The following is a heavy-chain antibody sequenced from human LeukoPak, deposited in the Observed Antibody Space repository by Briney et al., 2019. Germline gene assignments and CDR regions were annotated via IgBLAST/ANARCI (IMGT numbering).Heavy chain of an antibody. J-gene: IGHJ4*02. CDR2: INPSGGST. D-gene: IGHD6-19*01. CDR3: ARDPGGSGWYVEVFDY. V-gene: IGHV1-46*01. CDR1: GYTFTSYY. Sequence: ASVKVSCKASGYTFTSYYMHWVRQAPGQGLDWMGIINPSGGSTSYAQKFQGRVTMTRDMSTSTVYMELSSLRSEDTAVYYCARDPGGSGWYVEVFDYWGQGTLVTVSS.